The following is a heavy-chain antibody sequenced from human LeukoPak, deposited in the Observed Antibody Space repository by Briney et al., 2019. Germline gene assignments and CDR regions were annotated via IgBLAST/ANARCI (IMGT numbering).Heavy chain of an antibody. CDR1: GYTFTSYA. V-gene: IGHV1-3*01. Sequence: DSVSLSCKMSGYTFTSYAMPWECHAPGQWIGWMGWINAGNSNTKDSQKFQGRDYITRATSTRKAYMELSSLEAEDTAVYYCASGRTIYEVVTDRYNWFDPWGQGTLVTVSS. CDR3: ASGRTIYEVVTDRYNWFDP. D-gene: IGHD3-3*01. J-gene: IGHJ5*02. CDR2: INAGNSNT.